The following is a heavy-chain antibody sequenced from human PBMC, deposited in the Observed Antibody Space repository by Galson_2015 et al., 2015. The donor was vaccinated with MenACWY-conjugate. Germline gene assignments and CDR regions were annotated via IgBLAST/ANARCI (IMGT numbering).Heavy chain of an antibody. D-gene: IGHD3-10*01. CDR3: ARGRGSLYYYMDV. J-gene: IGHJ6*03. Sequence: SLRLSCAASGFTFSPYRMHWVRQAPGKGLEWVTLISFDGSNKYYADSVKGRFTISRDNSKHTLYLQMNSLRAEDTAVYYCARGRGSLYYYMDVWGQGTLVTVSS. V-gene: IGHV3-30*01. CDR1: GFTFSPYR. CDR2: ISFDGSNK.